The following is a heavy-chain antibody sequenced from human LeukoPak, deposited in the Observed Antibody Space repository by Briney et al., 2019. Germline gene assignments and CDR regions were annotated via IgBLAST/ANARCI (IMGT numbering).Heavy chain of an antibody. CDR1: GGSISSGGYS. V-gene: IGHV4-30-2*01. CDR3: ARVIDYYFDY. Sequence: PSEILSLTCAVSGGSISSGGYSWSWIRQPPGKGLEWIGYIYHSGSTYYNPSLKSRVTISVDRSKNQFSLKLSSVTAADTAVYYCARVIDYYFDYWGQGTLVTVSS. CDR2: IYHSGST. J-gene: IGHJ4*02. D-gene: IGHD3-22*01.